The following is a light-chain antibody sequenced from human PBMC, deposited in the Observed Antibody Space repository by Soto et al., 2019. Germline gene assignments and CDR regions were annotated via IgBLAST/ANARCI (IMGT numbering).Light chain of an antibody. J-gene: IGLJ1*01. CDR1: SSDVGGYDY. CDR3: SSYVGTNSYV. Sequence: QSALTQPPSASGSPGQSVTISCTGTSSDVGGYDYVSWYKQHPGKAPKLMIYEVSKRPSGVPDRFSGSKSGNTAALTVSGLQAEDEAEYYCSSYVGTNSYVFGTGTKVTVL. V-gene: IGLV2-8*01. CDR2: EVS.